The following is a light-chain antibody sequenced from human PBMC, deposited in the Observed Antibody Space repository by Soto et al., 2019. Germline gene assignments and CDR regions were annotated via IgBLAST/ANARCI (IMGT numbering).Light chain of an antibody. CDR2: DAS. J-gene: IGKJ5*01. V-gene: IGKV1-33*01. CDR1: QNINNY. Sequence: DIQLTQSPSYIATSVCNTINITSQASQNINNYLNWYQQKPGRPPKLLIYDASNLEAGVPSRFRGSGSGTDFTFTISRLQPDDIATYYRQQYENLPTFGQGTRLEIK. CDR3: QQYENLPT.